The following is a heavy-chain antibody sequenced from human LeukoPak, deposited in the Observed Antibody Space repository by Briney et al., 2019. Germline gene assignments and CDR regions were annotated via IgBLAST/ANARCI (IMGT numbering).Heavy chain of an antibody. Sequence: GESLKISCRGSGYSFTTYWIGWVRQMPGKGLERMGIIYPGDSDTRYSPSFQGQVTMSADKSINTAYLHWSSLKASDTAMYYCARRQGCSSTSCPPDSWGQGTLVTVSS. CDR2: IYPGDSDT. CDR1: GYSFTTYW. J-gene: IGHJ4*02. CDR3: ARRQGCSSTSCPPDS. V-gene: IGHV5-51*01. D-gene: IGHD2-2*01.